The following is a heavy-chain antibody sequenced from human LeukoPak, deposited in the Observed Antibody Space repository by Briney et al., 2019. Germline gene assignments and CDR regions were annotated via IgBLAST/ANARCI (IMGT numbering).Heavy chain of an antibody. D-gene: IGHD1-26*01. CDR3: ASTWELLDY. Sequence: GGSLRLSRAASGFTFSSYEMNWVRQAPGKGLEWVSYISSSGSTIYYADSVKGRFTISRDNAKNSLYLQMNSLRAEDTAVYYCASTWELLDYWGQGTLVTVSS. CDR2: ISSSGSTI. J-gene: IGHJ4*02. V-gene: IGHV3-48*03. CDR1: GFTFSSYE.